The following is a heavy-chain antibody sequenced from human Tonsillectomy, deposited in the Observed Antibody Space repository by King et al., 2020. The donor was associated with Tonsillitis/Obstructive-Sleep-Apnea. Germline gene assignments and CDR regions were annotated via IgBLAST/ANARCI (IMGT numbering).Heavy chain of an antibody. CDR2: ISSDGNNK. J-gene: IGHJ4*02. V-gene: IGHV3-30*18. Sequence: VQLVESGGGVVQPGRSLRLSCAASGFMFSNYGMHWVRQAPGKGLEWVAVISSDGNNKYYGDSVKGRFTISRDKSKNALYLRMNSLRVEDTAVYYCAKDSGAEREPYYFDYGGQGPLVTVSS. D-gene: IGHD1-26*01. CDR3: AKDSGAEREPYYFDY. CDR1: GFMFSNYG.